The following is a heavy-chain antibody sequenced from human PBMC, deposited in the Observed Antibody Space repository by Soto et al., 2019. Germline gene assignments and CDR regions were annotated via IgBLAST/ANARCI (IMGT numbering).Heavy chain of an antibody. V-gene: IGHV1-8*01. CDR1: GYTFTSYD. J-gene: IGHJ6*02. Sequence: QVQLVQSGAEVKKPGASVKVSCKASGYTFTSYDINWVRQATGQGLEWMGWMNPNSGNTGYAQKFQGRVTMTRNTSISTAYVVLSSLRSEDTAVYYCARERTGTTSMDVWGQGTTVTVSS. D-gene: IGHD1-1*01. CDR2: MNPNSGNT. CDR3: ARERTGTTSMDV.